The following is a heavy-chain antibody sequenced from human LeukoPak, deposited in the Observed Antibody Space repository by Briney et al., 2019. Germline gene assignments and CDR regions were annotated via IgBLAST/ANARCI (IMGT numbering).Heavy chain of an antibody. J-gene: IGHJ4*02. CDR3: ATVSEY. CDR2: INNDGTAT. V-gene: IGHV3-74*01. CDR1: GFTFHYFW. Sequence: HLGGSLRLSCAASGFTFHYFWMHWVRQVPGKGTVWVSGINNDGTATYYADSVKGRFTISRDNAKNTVYLQMNGLRAEDTSVYFCATVSEYRGQGTLVTVSS.